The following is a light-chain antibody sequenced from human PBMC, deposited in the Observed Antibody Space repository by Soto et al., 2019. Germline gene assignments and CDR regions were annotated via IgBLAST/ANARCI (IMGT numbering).Light chain of an antibody. CDR1: SSNIGTNY. Sequence: QSALTQPPSASGTPGQRVTISCSGSSSNIGTNYVYWYQQIPGTAPKLLIYRNAQRPSGVPDRFSGSKSGTSASLAISGLRSEDEADYHCAAWDDSLRRVVFGGGTKLTVL. J-gene: IGLJ2*01. CDR2: RNA. CDR3: AAWDDSLRRVV. V-gene: IGLV1-47*01.